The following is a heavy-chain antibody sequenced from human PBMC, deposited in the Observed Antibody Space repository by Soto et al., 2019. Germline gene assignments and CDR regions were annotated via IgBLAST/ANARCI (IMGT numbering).Heavy chain of an antibody. CDR3: ARDKITGLFDY. CDR2: IYHSGST. D-gene: IGHD2-8*02. J-gene: IGHJ4*02. CDR1: CGSISSGGYS. Sequence: ASETLSLTCAFFCGSISSGGYSWGWVRQPPGKGLEWIGYIYHSGSTYYNPSLKSRVTISVDTSKNQFSLKLTSVTAADTAVYYCARDKITGLFDYWGQGTLVTVSS. V-gene: IGHV4-30-2*01.